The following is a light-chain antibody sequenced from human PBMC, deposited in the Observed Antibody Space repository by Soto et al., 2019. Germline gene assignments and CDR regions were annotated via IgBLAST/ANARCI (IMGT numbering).Light chain of an antibody. J-gene: IGKJ1*01. V-gene: IGKV1-27*01. CDR1: QGISTY. CDR3: QKYNSAPWT. Sequence: DIQMTQSPSSLSASVGDRVTITCRASQGISTYLDWYQQKPGKVPKLLIYAASTLQSGVPPRFSGSGSGTDFTLTISSLQPEDVATYYCQKYNSAPWTFGQGTKVEIK. CDR2: AAS.